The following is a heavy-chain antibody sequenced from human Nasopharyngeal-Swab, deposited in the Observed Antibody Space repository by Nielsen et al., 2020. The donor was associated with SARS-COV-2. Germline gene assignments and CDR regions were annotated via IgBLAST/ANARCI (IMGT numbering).Heavy chain of an antibody. Sequence: WIRQPPGKGLEWIGSIYYSGSTYYNPSLKSRVTISVDTSKNQFSLKLSSVTAADTAGEDGAREGDGEETSYYYYYMDVWGKGTTVTVSS. CDR2: IYYSGST. V-gene: IGHV4-39*07. J-gene: IGHJ6*03. D-gene: IGHD3-10*01. CDR3: AREGDGEETSYYYYYMDV.